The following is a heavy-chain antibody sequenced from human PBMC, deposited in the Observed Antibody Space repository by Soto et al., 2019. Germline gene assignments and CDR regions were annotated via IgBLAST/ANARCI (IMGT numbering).Heavy chain of an antibody. D-gene: IGHD3-3*01. CDR2: ISGYNGHT. CDR1: GYKFNTFG. Sequence: QVQLVQSGPEVKSPGASVRVSCNASGYKFNTFGISWVRQAPGQGLEWMGWISGYNGHTNYAQKFQARLTMTTDTSTTTAYMELKSLRSDDTAVYYCARDHDFCSGYWPLGYWGQGTLVTVSS. V-gene: IGHV1-18*04. J-gene: IGHJ4*02. CDR3: ARDHDFCSGYWPLGY.